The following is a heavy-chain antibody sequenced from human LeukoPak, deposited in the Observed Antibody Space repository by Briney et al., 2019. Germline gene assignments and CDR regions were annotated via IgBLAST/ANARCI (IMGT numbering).Heavy chain of an antibody. J-gene: IGHJ3*02. CDR1: GYTFTRYY. CDR3: ARGRRDGYNWSAFDI. D-gene: IGHD5-24*01. Sequence: ASVKVSCKASGYTFTRYYMHWVRQAPGQGLEWMGISNPSGGSTSYAQKLQGRVTMTRDMSTSTVYMELSSLRSEDTAVYYCARGRRDGYNWSAFDIWGQGTMVTVSS. V-gene: IGHV1-46*01. CDR2: SNPSGGST.